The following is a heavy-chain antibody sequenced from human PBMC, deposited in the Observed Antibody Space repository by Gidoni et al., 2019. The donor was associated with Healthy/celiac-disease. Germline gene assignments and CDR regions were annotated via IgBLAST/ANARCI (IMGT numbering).Heavy chain of an antibody. D-gene: IGHD3-3*01. CDR1: GGSISSGDYY. CDR3: AGLYDFWSGYSDY. Sequence: QVQLQESVPGRVSPSQTLSLTCPVSGGSISSGDYYWSWIRQPPGKGLEWIGYIYYSGSTYYNPSLKSRVTISVDTSKNQFSLKLSSVTAADTAVYYCAGLYDFWSGYSDYWGQGTLVTVSS. J-gene: IGHJ4*02. CDR2: IYYSGST. V-gene: IGHV4-30-4*01.